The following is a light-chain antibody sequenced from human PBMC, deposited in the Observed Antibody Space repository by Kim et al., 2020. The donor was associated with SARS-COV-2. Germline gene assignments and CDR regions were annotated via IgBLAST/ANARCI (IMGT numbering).Light chain of an antibody. CDR2: QDT. Sequence: VSPGQTASITCSGDKLGDKDVCWYQQKPGQSPAPVIFQDTKRPSGIPERFSGSKSGNTATLTISGTQPTDEAYYYCQVWDSSTKGVFGGGTQLTVL. CDR1: KLGDKD. V-gene: IGLV3-1*01. J-gene: IGLJ3*02. CDR3: QVWDSSTKGV.